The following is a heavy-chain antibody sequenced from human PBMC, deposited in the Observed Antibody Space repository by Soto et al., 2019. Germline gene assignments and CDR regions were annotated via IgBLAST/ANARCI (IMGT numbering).Heavy chain of an antibody. CDR2: IKTNTEGEAT. V-gene: IGHV3-15*07. D-gene: IGHD2-15*01. J-gene: IGHJ6*02. CDR1: DFTISNAW. CDR3: TTGSVEGV. Sequence: EVKLVEAGGGWVKPGGSLRLSCAASDFTISNAWMNWVRQAPGKGLEWVGRIKTNTEGEATDYAAPLKGRFTISRDDSRNTLFLQMNSLKTEDTAVYYCTTGSVEGVWGQGATVTVSS.